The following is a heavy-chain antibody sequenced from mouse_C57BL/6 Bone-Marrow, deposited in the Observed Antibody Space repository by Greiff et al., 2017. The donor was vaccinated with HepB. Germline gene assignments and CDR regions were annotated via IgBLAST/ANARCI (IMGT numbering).Heavy chain of an antibody. V-gene: IGHV5-12*01. D-gene: IGHD1-1*01. Sequence: EVQLVESGGGLVQPGGSLKLSCAASGFTFSDYYMYWVRQTPEKRLEWVAYISNGGGSTYYPDTVKGRFTISGDNAKNTLYLQMSRLKSEDTAMYYCARQTTVVARAMDYWGQGTSVTVSS. CDR2: ISNGGGST. CDR1: GFTFSDYY. J-gene: IGHJ4*01. CDR3: ARQTTVVARAMDY.